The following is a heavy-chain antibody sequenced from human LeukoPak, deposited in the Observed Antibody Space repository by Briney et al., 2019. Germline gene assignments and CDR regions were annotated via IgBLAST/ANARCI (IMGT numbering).Heavy chain of an antibody. CDR1: GFTFSTYA. CDR2: ISVSGGST. V-gene: IGHV3-23*01. J-gene: IGHJ6*02. Sequence: GGSLRLSCAASGFTFSTYAMTWVRQAPGKGLEWVSGISVSGGSTYYADSVKGRFTISRDNSNNTLYLQMNSLRVEDTAIYYCAKYPGMDVWGQGTTVTVSS. CDR3: AKYPGMDV.